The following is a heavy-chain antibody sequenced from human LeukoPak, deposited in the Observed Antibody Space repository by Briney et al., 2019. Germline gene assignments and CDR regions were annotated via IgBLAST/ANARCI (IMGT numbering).Heavy chain of an antibody. CDR2: FYPEDGET. CDR3: ATDPIGPGAFDI. D-gene: IGHD3-10*01. Sequence: ASVKVSCKVSGYTLTELSMHWVRQAPGKGLEWMGGFYPEDGETIYAQKFQGRVTMTEDTSTDTAYMELSSLRSEDTAVYYCATDPIGPGAFDIWGQGTMVTVSS. V-gene: IGHV1-24*01. CDR1: GYTLTELS. J-gene: IGHJ3*02.